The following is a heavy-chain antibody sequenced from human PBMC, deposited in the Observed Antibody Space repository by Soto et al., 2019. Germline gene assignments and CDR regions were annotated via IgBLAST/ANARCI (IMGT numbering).Heavy chain of an antibody. D-gene: IGHD3-10*01. V-gene: IGHV4-39*01. CDR2: VHYSGSA. Sequence: QLQLQESGPGLVKPSETLSLTCSVSGGSISTSSYFWGWIRQPPGKGLEWVGAVHYSGSANYRSSLQSRVTIPVDTSQNQLSLRLRSVTAADTAVYYCARHRWGSGSYSGLLDFWGQGALVTVSS. CDR1: GGSISTSSYF. CDR3: ARHRWGSGSYSGLLDF. J-gene: IGHJ4*02.